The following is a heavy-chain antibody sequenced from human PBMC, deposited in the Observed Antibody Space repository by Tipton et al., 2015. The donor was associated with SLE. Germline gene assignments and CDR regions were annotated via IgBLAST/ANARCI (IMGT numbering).Heavy chain of an antibody. Sequence: TLSLTCTASGGSISSSSYYWGWIRQPPGKGLEWIGSIYYSGSTYYNPSLKSRVTISVDTSKNQFSLKLSSVTAADTAVYYCARGLRITIFGVVNRFDYWGQGTLVTVSS. CDR3: ARGLRITIFGVVNRFDY. V-gene: IGHV4-39*07. D-gene: IGHD3-3*01. CDR1: GGSISSSSYY. CDR2: IYYSGST. J-gene: IGHJ4*02.